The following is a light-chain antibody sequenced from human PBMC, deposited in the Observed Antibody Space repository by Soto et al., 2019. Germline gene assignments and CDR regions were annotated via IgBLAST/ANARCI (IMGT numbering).Light chain of an antibody. J-gene: IGKJ1*01. V-gene: IGKV3-20*01. CDR1: QSVSSSY. CDR2: GAC. Sequence: EIVLTQSPGTLSLSPGERATLSCRASQSVSSSYLAWYQQKTGQCPRLLIYGACSRATGIPDRFSGSGSGTHFTLTISSLEPEDFAVYSCQQHCSSPCTFGQGTKVEIK. CDR3: QQHCSSPCT.